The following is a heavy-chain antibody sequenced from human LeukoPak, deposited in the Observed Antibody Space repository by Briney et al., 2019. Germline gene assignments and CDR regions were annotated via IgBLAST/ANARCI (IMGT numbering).Heavy chain of an antibody. CDR2: IYYSGST. V-gene: IGHV4-39*01. J-gene: IGHJ4*02. D-gene: IGHD3-9*01. CDR1: GGSISSSSYY. Sequence: NPSETLSLTCTDSGGSISSSSYYWGWIRQPPGKGLEWIGSIYYSGSTYYNPSLKSRVTISVDTSKNQFSPKLSSVTAADTAVYYCARLDYDILTGYPYYFDYWGQGTLVTVSS. CDR3: ARLDYDILTGYPYYFDY.